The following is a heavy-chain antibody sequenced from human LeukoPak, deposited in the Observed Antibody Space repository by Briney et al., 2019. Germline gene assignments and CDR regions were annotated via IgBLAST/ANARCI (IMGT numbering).Heavy chain of an antibody. J-gene: IGHJ4*02. D-gene: IGHD2-21*02. CDR1: GFTFSSYG. CDR2: IWYDGSNK. V-gene: IGHV3-33*06. CDR3: AKGNCGGDCYSPDY. Sequence: GGSLRLSCAASGFTFSSYGMHWVRQAPGKGLECVAVIWYDGSNKYYADSVKGRFTISRDNSKNTLYLQMNSLRAEDTAVYYCAKGNCGGDCYSPDYWGQGTLVTVSS.